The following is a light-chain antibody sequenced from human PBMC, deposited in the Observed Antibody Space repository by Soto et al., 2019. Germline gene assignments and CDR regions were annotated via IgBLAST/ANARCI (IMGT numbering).Light chain of an antibody. V-gene: IGKV3-20*01. CDR1: QSVTNNY. CDR2: RTS. J-gene: IGKJ1*01. CDR3: QQHGTSPWT. Sequence: EIVLTQSLGTLSLSPGERATLSCRASQSVTNNYLVWYQQKPGQSPRRLIYRTSIRAPGIPDRFSGSGSGTDFTLTISGLEPEDFAVYYCQQHGTSPWTFGHGTKVEIK.